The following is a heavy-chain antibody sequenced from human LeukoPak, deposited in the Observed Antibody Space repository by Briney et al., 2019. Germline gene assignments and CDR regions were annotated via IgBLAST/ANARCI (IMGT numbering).Heavy chain of an antibody. J-gene: IGHJ4*02. CDR2: ITSSSSYI. Sequence: GGSLRLSCAASGFTFSTYSMNWVRQAPGKGLEWVSSITSSSSYIYYADSVKGRFTISRDNAKKSVYLQMNSLRAEDTAVYYCARGSTYSSGWYTGFDYWGQGTLVTVSS. V-gene: IGHV3-21*01. CDR1: GFTFSTYS. CDR3: ARGSTYSSGWYTGFDY. D-gene: IGHD6-19*01.